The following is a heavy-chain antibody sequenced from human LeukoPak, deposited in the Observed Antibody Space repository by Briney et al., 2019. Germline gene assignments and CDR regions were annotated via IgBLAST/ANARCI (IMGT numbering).Heavy chain of an antibody. J-gene: IGHJ4*02. V-gene: IGHV3-21*01. D-gene: IGHD1-7*01. CDR3: ARDLLQTCITGTTSGY. Sequence: GGSLRLSCAASGFTFSSYSMNWVRQAPGKGLEWVSSISSSSSYIYYADSVKGRFTISRDNAKNSLYLQMNSLRAEDTAVYYCARDLLQTCITGTTSGYWGQGTLVTVSS. CDR1: GFTFSSYS. CDR2: ISSSSSYI.